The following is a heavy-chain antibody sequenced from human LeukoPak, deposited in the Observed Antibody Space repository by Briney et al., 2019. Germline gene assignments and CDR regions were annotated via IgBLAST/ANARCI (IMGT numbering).Heavy chain of an antibody. J-gene: IGHJ4*02. CDR3: AKFNDILTGYYTPFDY. Sequence: GGSLRLSCAASGFTFSSYAMSWVRRAPGKGLEWVSAISGSGGSTYYADSVKGRFTISRDNSKNTRYLQMNSLRAEDTAVYYCAKFNDILTGYYTPFDYWGQGTLVTVSS. V-gene: IGHV3-23*01. CDR2: ISGSGGST. CDR1: GFTFSSYA. D-gene: IGHD3-9*01.